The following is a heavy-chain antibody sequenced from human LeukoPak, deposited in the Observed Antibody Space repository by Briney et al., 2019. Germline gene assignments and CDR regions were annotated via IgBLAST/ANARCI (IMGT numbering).Heavy chain of an antibody. J-gene: IGHJ4*02. D-gene: IGHD6-6*01. CDR3: ARDPVEMQLVGGFDY. CDR2: INPNSGGT. V-gene: IGHV1-2*02. CDR1: GYTFTGYY. Sequence: GASVKVSCKASGYTFTGYYMHWVRQAPGQGLEWMGWINPNSGGTNYAQKFQGGVTMTRDTSISTAYMELSRLRSDDTAVYYCARDPVEMQLVGGFDYWGQGTLVTVSS.